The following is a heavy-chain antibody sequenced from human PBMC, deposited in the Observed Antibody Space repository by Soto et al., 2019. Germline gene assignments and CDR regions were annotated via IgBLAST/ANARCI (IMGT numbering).Heavy chain of an antibody. CDR3: ARDRGVRDV. CDR2: INPDSGVT. Sequence: QVQLVQSGAEVKKPGASVKVSCKASGYTFTSYYMHWVRQAPGQGLEWMGWINPDSGVTYYPHKFQDRVTMTRDTSISTAYMELSRLTSDDTALYYCARDRGVRDVCGQGTTVIVS. CDR1: GYTFTSYY. D-gene: IGHD2-8*01. V-gene: IGHV1-2*02. J-gene: IGHJ6*02.